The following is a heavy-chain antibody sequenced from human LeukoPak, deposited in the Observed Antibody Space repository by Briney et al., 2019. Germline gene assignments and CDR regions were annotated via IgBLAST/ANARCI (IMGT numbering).Heavy chain of an antibody. CDR2: ISSGGSFI. D-gene: IGHD2-15*01. V-gene: IGHV3-21*01. CDR1: GFTFSAYS. Sequence: TSGGSLRLSCAASGFTFSAYSMNWVRQVPGKGLEWVSSISSGGSFIYYADSLRGRFTISRDNAKNSLYLQMDRLTVEDTAIYYCARAKYCSGAACFSYYYYGMDVWGQGTTVTVSS. CDR3: ARAKYCSGAACFSYYYYGMDV. J-gene: IGHJ6*02.